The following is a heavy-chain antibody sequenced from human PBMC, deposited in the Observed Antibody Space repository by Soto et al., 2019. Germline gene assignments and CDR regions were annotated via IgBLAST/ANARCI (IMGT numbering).Heavy chain of an antibody. V-gene: IGHV1-69*02. CDR2: VNPIVSMS. Sequence: QVQLVQSGAEVKRPGSSVKVSCKASGDTFNFYSINWVRQAPGLGLEWMGRVNPIVSMSNYAQKFQGRVTMTAEKSTSTAYMELSSLRSEDTAIYYCASRYSSGYRAFDYWGQGALVTVSS. CDR1: GDTFNFYS. D-gene: IGHD3-10*01. CDR3: ASRYSSGYRAFDY. J-gene: IGHJ4*02.